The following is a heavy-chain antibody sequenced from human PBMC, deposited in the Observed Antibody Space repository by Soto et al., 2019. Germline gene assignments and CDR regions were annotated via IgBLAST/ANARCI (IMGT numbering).Heavy chain of an antibody. CDR3: AKGAMVRGVIILSYYYYYMVV. J-gene: IGHJ6*03. V-gene: IGHV3-23*01. CDR2: VSGSGGST. CDR1: GFTFSSYS. Sequence: GGSLRLSCAASGFTFSSYSMSWVRQAPGKGLEWVSAVSGSGGSTYYADSVKGRFTISRDNSKNTLYLQMNSLRAEDTAVYYCAKGAMVRGVIILSYYYYYMVVWGKGTTVTVSS. D-gene: IGHD3-10*01.